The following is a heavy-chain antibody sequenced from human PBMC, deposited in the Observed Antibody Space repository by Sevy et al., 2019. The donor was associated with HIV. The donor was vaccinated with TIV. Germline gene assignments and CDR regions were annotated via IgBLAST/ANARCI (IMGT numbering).Heavy chain of an antibody. J-gene: IGHJ4*02. Sequence: SETLSLTCTVSGGSISSGDYYWSWIRQPPGKGLEWIGYIYYSGSTYYNPSLKSQVTITVDTSKNQFSLKLSSVTAADTAVYYCAREGDCISTSCPIDYWGQGTLVTVSS. CDR3: AREGDCISTSCPIDY. CDR2: IYYSGST. V-gene: IGHV4-30-4*01. D-gene: IGHD2-2*01. CDR1: GGSISSGDYY.